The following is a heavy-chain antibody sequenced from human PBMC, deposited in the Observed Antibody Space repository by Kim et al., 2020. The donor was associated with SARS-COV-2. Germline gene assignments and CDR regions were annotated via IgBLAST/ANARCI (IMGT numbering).Heavy chain of an antibody. CDR2: FSITGGKT. V-gene: IGHV3-23*01. CDR1: GFTFSRYT. Sequence: GGSLRLSCAASGFTFSRYTMSWVRQAPGKGLEWVSAFSITGGKTYYADSVKGRFTISRDNSKNTLYLEISSLRAEDTAVYYCARDMGQYGMDVWGQGTTVTVSS. J-gene: IGHJ6*02. CDR3: ARDMGQYGMDV.